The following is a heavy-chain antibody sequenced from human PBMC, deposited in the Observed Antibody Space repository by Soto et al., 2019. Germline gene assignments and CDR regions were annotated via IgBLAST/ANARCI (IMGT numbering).Heavy chain of an antibody. CDR3: ARVLFRLRFLEWFPYGMDV. V-gene: IGHV4-4*07. CDR1: GGSISSYY. J-gene: IGHJ6*01. Sequence: QVQLQESGPGLVKPSETLSLTCTVSGGSISSYYWSWIRQPAGKGLEWIGRIYTSGSTNYNPSLKSRVTMSVDTSKNQFSLKLSSVTAADTAVYYCARVLFRLRFLEWFPYGMDVWGQGTTVTVSS. D-gene: IGHD3-3*01. CDR2: IYTSGST.